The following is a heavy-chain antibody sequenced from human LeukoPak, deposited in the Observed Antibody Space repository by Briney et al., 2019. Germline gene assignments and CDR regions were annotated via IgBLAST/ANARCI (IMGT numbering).Heavy chain of an antibody. J-gene: IGHJ4*02. Sequence: SVKVSCKASGGTFSSYAISWVRQAPGQGLEWMGGIIPIFGTANYAQKFQGRVTITADESTSTAYMEQSSLRSEDTAVYYCATGNDDSSGYILFDYWGQGTLVTVSS. CDR2: IIPIFGTA. CDR1: GGTFSSYA. D-gene: IGHD3-22*01. CDR3: ATGNDDSSGYILFDY. V-gene: IGHV1-69*13.